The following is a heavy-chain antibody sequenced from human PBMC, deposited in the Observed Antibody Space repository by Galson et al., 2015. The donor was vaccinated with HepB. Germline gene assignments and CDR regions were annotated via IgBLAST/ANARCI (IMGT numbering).Heavy chain of an antibody. V-gene: IGHV3-48*01. CDR2: ISAGSTTI. CDR3: ARNPSSYDYYNMDV. CDR1: GVTIPSYS. J-gene: IGHJ6*02. Sequence: SLRLSCAASGVTIPSYSMNWVRKAPGKGLEWLAYISAGSTTIYYPASVKGRFTISRDNAKNFLYLHMNSLRGEDTAVYYCARNPSSYDYYNMDVWGHGTTVTVSS.